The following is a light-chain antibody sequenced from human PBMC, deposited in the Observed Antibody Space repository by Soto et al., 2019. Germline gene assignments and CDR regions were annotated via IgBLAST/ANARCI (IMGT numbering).Light chain of an antibody. CDR2: AAS. CDR1: QGIRSA. Sequence: AIQLTQSPSSLSASVGDRVTITCRASQGIRSALGWYQQKPGKVPKLLIYAASTLQSGVPSRFSGSGSGTDFTLTISSLQPEDFATYYCQRHDTLRRLTFGGGTKVDIK. J-gene: IGKJ4*01. V-gene: IGKV1-6*01. CDR3: QRHDTLRRLT.